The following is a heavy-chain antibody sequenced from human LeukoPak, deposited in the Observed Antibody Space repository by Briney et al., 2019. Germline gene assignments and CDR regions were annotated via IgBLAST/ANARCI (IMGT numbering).Heavy chain of an antibody. CDR2: ISGSGGST. CDR3: AKDPRAPGIRLYYFDY. Sequence: GGSLRLSCAASGFTFSSYAMSWVRQAPGKWLECVSAISGSGGSTYYADSVKGRFTISRDNSKNTLYLQMNSLRAEDTAVYYCAKDPRAPGIRLYYFDYWGQGTLVTVSS. V-gene: IGHV3-23*01. CDR1: GFTFSSYA. D-gene: IGHD5-12*01. J-gene: IGHJ4*02.